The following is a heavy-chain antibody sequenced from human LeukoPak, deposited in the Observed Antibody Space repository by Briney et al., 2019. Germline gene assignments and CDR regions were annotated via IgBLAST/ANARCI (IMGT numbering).Heavy chain of an antibody. V-gene: IGHV4-39*07. CDR1: GGSISSSSYY. CDR3: ARDGYGSGSSKFDP. CDR2: IYYSGST. Sequence: SETLSLTCTVSGGSISSSSYYWGWIRQPPGKGLEWIGSIYYSGSTYYNPSLKSRVTISVDTSKNQLSLKLSSVTAADTAVYYCARDGYGSGSSKFDPWGQGTLVTVSS. J-gene: IGHJ5*02. D-gene: IGHD3-10*01.